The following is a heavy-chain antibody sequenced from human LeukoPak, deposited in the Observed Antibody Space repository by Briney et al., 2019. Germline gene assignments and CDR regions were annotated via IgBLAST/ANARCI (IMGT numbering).Heavy chain of an antibody. J-gene: IGHJ4*02. CDR3: TRDRGAYNLYDY. CDR2: IRSKAYGETA. CDR1: SSGDYY. Sequence: SSGDYYWNWIRQAPGKGLEWVGFIRSKAYGETADYAASVKGRFTISRDDSKAIAYLQMNSLKTEDTAVYHCTRDRGAYNLYDYWGQGTLVTVSS. V-gene: IGHV3-49*03. D-gene: IGHD1-1*01.